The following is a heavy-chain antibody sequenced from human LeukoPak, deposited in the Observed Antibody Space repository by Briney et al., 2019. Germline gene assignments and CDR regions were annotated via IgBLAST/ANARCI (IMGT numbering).Heavy chain of an antibody. CDR3: ARHLHIAVAGRNYYYYGMDV. Sequence: SETLSLTCTVSGGSISSYYWSWIRQPPGKGLEWIGYIYYSGSTNYNPSLKSRVTISVDTSKNQFSLKLSPVTAADTAVYYCARHLHIAVAGRNYYYYGMDVWGQGTTVTVSS. D-gene: IGHD6-19*01. J-gene: IGHJ6*02. CDR1: GGSISSYY. CDR2: IYYSGST. V-gene: IGHV4-59*08.